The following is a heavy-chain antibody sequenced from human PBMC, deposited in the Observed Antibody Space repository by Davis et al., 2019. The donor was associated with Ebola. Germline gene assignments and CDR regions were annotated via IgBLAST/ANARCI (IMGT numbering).Heavy chain of an antibody. CDR2: IIPIFGTA. D-gene: IGHD3-22*01. CDR1: GGTFSSYA. J-gene: IGHJ4*02. CDR3: AKDRYYDNNPLYYESEC. V-gene: IGHV1-69*13. Sequence: SVKVSCKASGGTFSSYAISWVRQAPGQGLEWMGGIIPIFGTANYAQRFQGRVTITADESRTTAYMALSSLRSEDTAVYYCAKDRYYDNNPLYYESECWGQGTLVTVSS.